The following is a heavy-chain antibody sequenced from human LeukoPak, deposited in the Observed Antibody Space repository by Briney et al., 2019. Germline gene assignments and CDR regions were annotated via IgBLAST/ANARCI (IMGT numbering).Heavy chain of an antibody. CDR1: GFIFSDYY. D-gene: IGHD3-22*01. CDR3: ARVLHKRNYDSSGYYGY. Sequence: GGSLRLSCAASGFIFSDYYMGWIRQAPGKGLEWVSYISSSSSTIYYADSVKGRFTISRDNAKNSLSLQMNSLRAEDTAVYYCARVLHKRNYDSSGYYGYWGQGTLVTVSS. CDR2: ISSSSSTI. V-gene: IGHV3-11*04. J-gene: IGHJ4*02.